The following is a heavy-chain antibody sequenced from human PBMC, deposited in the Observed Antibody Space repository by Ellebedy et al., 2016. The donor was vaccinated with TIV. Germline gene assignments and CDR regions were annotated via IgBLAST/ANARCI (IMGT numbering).Heavy chain of an antibody. CDR1: GGTFSNYV. D-gene: IGHD6-19*01. J-gene: IGHJ4*02. CDR2: IIPILGIA. CDR3: ARTVSYSSGRYGY. V-gene: IGHV1-69*04. Sequence: AASVKVSCKASGGTFSNYVISWVRQAPGQGLEWMGRIIPILGIANYAQKFQGRVTITADKSTSTAYMELSSLRTEDTAVFYCARTVSYSSGRYGYWGQGTLVTVSS.